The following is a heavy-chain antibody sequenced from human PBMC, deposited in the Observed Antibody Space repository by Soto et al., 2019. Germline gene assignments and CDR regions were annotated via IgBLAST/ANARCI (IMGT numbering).Heavy chain of an antibody. CDR3: ARGRYYYDSSGPWAFDI. Sequence: ASVKVSCKASGYTFTSYAMHWVRQAPGQRLEWMGWINAGNGNTKYSQKFQGRVTITRDTSASTAYMELSSLRSEDTAVYYCARGRYYYDSSGPWAFDIWGQGTMVTVSS. D-gene: IGHD3-22*01. CDR1: GYTFTSYA. J-gene: IGHJ3*02. CDR2: INAGNGNT. V-gene: IGHV1-3*01.